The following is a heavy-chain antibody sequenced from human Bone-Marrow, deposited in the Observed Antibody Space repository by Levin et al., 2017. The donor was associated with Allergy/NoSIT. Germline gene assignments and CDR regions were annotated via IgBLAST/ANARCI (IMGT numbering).Heavy chain of an antibody. D-gene: IGHD4-23*01. Sequence: RASVKVSCKVTGHTLTELSMHWVRQVPGKGLEWMGGFDPEDGEIIYAQQFQGRVTMTEGTSTDTAYMELSSLRSDDTAIYYCATIKKAVVTPFGLHAFDFWGQGTMVTVSS. V-gene: IGHV1-24*01. CDR2: FDPEDGEI. CDR3: ATIKKAVVTPFGLHAFDF. J-gene: IGHJ3*01. CDR1: GHTLTELS.